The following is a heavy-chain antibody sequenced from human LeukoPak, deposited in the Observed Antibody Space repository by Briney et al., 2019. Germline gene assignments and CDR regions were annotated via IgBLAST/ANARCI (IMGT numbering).Heavy chain of an antibody. CDR2: INPNSGGT. Sequence: ASVKVSCKASGYTFTGYYMHWVRQAPGQGLEWMEWINPNSGGTNYAQKFQGRVTMTRDTSISTAYMELSRLRSDDTAVYYCARDPGSSSVYYYGMDVWGQGTTVTVSS. D-gene: IGHD6-6*01. V-gene: IGHV1-2*02. CDR1: GYTFTGYY. CDR3: ARDPGSSSVYYYGMDV. J-gene: IGHJ6*02.